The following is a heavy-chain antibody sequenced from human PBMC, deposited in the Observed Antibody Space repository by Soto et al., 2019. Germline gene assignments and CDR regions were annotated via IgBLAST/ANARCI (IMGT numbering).Heavy chain of an antibody. Sequence: EMQLVESGGGLVQPGGSLRLSCAASGFSFDRYWMNWVRQAPGKGLEWVANIKQDGSEKNYVDSVESRFTISRDNAKSSLFLQMNSLRAEDTAVYYCAREPRFWTGTTYAFDIWGQGTMVTVSS. D-gene: IGHD3-9*01. CDR1: GFSFDRYW. V-gene: IGHV3-7*05. CDR2: IKQDGSEK. CDR3: AREPRFWTGTTYAFDI. J-gene: IGHJ3*02.